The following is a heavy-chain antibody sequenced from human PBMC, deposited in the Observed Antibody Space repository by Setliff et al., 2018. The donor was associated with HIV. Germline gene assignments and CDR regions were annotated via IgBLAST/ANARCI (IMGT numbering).Heavy chain of an antibody. CDR1: GFTFSSYS. Sequence: GGSLRLSCAASGFTFSSYSMNWVRQAPGKGLEWVSYISSSRSTIYYADSVKGRFTISRDNAKNSVYLQMNSLRAEDTAVYYCARDGGSSPSPVSDYYYYYMDVWGKGTRSPSP. J-gene: IGHJ6*03. CDR3: ARDGGSSPSPVSDYYYYYMDV. V-gene: IGHV3-48*01. D-gene: IGHD1-26*01. CDR2: ISSSRSTI.